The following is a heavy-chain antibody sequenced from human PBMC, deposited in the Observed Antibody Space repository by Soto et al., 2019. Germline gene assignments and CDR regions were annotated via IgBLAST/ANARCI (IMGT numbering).Heavy chain of an antibody. D-gene: IGHD5-18*01. J-gene: IGHJ4*02. V-gene: IGHV4-31*01. CDR1: GGSINSGGYC. Sequence: QVQLQESGPGLVKPSQTLSLTCTVSGGSINSGGYCWSWIRQHPGKGLDWIGCISYGGSTSYNPSLKSLVTISVDTSKNQFSLKLTSVTDADTAVYYCSRGILVWGQGALITVSS. CDR2: ISYGGST. CDR3: SRGILV.